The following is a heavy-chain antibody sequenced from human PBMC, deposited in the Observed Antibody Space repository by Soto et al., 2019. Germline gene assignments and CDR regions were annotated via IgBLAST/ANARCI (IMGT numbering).Heavy chain of an antibody. Sequence: GGSLRLSSAASGFTFSSYAMSWVRQSPGKGLEWVSAISGSGGSTYYADSVKGRFTISRDNSKNTLYLQMNSLRAEDTAVYYCAKVGRTPRVYFDYWGQGTLVTVSS. CDR2: ISGSGGST. CDR3: AKVGRTPRVYFDY. CDR1: GFTFSSYA. D-gene: IGHD1-26*01. V-gene: IGHV3-23*01. J-gene: IGHJ4*02.